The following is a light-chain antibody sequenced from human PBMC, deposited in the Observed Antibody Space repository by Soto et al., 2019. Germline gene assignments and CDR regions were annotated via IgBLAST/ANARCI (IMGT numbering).Light chain of an antibody. Sequence: EIVLTQSPGTLSLSPGERATLSCRASQSVSSSYLAWYQQKPGQAPRLLIYGASSRATGIPDRFSGSGSGTDFTLTISRLEPEDFAVYYCQQYGSSPLTFGGGTKVPIK. CDR1: QSVSSSY. J-gene: IGKJ4*01. V-gene: IGKV3-20*01. CDR2: GAS. CDR3: QQYGSSPLT.